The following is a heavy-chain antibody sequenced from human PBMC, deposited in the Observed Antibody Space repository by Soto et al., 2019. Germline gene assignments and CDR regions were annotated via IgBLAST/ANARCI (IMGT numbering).Heavy chain of an antibody. CDR3: ARAAKRYLDS. J-gene: IGHJ4*02. CDR1: GGTFNTFA. Sequence: QVQLVQSGAEVKKPGSSVNVSCKASGGTFNTFAISWVRQAPGQGLEYLGGIVPILGPAFYAQRFQGRVTITADKSTNTAYVELTSLSSEDTAVYYCARAAKRYLDSWGQGTQVTVSS. CDR2: IVPILGPA. V-gene: IGHV1-69*06.